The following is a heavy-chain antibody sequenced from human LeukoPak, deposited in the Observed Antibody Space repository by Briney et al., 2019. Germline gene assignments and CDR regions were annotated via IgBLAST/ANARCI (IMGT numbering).Heavy chain of an antibody. CDR3: AREIPGRSYSGSTGGFQH. CDR1: GFTFSTHW. CDR2: IKEDGSEK. J-gene: IGHJ1*01. D-gene: IGHD1-26*01. Sequence: GGSLRLSCAASGFTFSTHWMSWVRQAPGKGLEWVANIKEDGSEKDYVDSVKGRFTVSRDNAKNTLYLQMNSLRAEDTAVYYCAREIPGRSYSGSTGGFQHWGQGTLVTVSS. V-gene: IGHV3-7*01.